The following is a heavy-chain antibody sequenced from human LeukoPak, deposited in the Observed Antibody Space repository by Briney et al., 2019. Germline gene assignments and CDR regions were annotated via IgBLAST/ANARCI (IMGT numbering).Heavy chain of an antibody. CDR1: GGSISSYH. CDR3: ASLTAGDSDY. CDR2: IYYSGST. J-gene: IGHJ4*02. V-gene: IGHV4-59*01. D-gene: IGHD3-10*01. Sequence: SETLSLTCTVSGGSISSYHWSWIRQPPGKGLEWIGYIYYSGSTNYNPSLKSRVTISVDTSKNQFSLKLSSVTAADTAVYYCASLTAGDSDYWGQGTLVTVSS.